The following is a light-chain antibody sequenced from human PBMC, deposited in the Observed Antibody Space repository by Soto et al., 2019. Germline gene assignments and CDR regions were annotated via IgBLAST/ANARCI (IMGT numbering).Light chain of an antibody. Sequence: EIVLTQSPGTLSVSPGERANLSCRASQSVSTNLAWFQQKPGQAPRLPIYGASTRATGIPARFSGSGSGTEFTLTINSLQSEDLAVYYCQQSNNWPYTFGQGTKLE. CDR3: QQSNNWPYT. J-gene: IGKJ2*01. V-gene: IGKV3-15*01. CDR2: GAS. CDR1: QSVSTN.